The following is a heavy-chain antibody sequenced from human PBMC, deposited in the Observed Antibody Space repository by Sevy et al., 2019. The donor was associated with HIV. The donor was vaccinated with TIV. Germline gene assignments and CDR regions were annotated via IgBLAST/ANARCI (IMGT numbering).Heavy chain of an antibody. CDR2: ISYDGSNE. CDR1: GFTFNSYA. J-gene: IGHJ6*02. Sequence: GESLKISCAASGFTFNSYAIYWVRQAPGKGLDWVALISYDGSNEYYARSVKGRFTMSWDDSKNTLYLQINSLRIEDTGVYYCARAFAPIKIRPATQGIDVWGQGTTVTVSS. D-gene: IGHD3-3*02. CDR3: ARAFAPIKIRPATQGIDV. V-gene: IGHV3-30-3*01.